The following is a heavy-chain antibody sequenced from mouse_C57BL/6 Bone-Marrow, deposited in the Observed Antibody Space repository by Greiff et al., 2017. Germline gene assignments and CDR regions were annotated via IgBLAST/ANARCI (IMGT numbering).Heavy chain of an antibody. CDR1: GYTFTSYW. D-gene: IGHD2-2*01. CDR2: IHPNSGST. V-gene: IGHV1-64*01. J-gene: IGHJ2*01. CDR3: ARRRLPFDY. Sequence: QVQLQPPGAELVKPGASVKLSCKASGYTFTSYWMHWVKQRPGQGLEWIGMIHPNSGSTNYHEKFKSKATLTVAKSSSTAYMQRSRLKSEDAAVYYWARRRLPFDYWGQGTTLTVSS.